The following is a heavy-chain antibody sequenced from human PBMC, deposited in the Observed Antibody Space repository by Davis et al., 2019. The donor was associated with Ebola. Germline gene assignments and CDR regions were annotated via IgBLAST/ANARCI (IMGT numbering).Heavy chain of an antibody. CDR3: AKGLGYSYGLFDY. V-gene: IGHV3-9*01. J-gene: IGHJ4*02. CDR2: ISWNSGSI. Sequence: GGSLRLSCAASGFTVSSNYMSWVRQAPGKGLEWVSGISWNSGSIGYADSVKGRFTISRDNAKNSLYLQMNSLRAEDTALYYCAKGLGYSYGLFDYWGQGTLVTVSS. CDR1: GFTVSSNY. D-gene: IGHD5-18*01.